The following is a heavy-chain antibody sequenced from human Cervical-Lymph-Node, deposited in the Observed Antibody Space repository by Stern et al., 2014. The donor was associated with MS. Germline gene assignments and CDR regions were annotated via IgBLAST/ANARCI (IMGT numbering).Heavy chain of an antibody. D-gene: IGHD1-14*01. CDR2: IWYDGSKK. Sequence: QVQLVQSGGGVVQPGRSLRLSCAASGFTFSRFGMHWIRQAPGKGLEWVSVIWYDGSKKYCADSVKGRFTVSRDNSKNTLFLEMNSLRAEDTALYYCARAPAPEGETFNPFEYWGQGTLVTVSS. V-gene: IGHV3-33*01. J-gene: IGHJ4*02. CDR3: ARAPAPEGETFNPFEY. CDR1: GFTFSRFG.